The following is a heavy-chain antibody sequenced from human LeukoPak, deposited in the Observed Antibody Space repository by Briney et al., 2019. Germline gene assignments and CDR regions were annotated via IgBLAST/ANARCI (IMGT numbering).Heavy chain of an antibody. CDR1: GFIFSNSA. J-gene: IGHJ4*02. Sequence: GGSLRLSCAASGFIFSNSAMNWVRQAPGKGLEWVSSINNDGSYIYYAGSVKGRFTISRDNAKNSLYLRLNSLRVEDTAVYYCANDFWSEWAGDYWGQGTLVTVSS. CDR3: ANDFWSEWAGDY. V-gene: IGHV3-21*01. CDR2: INNDGSYI. D-gene: IGHD3-3*01.